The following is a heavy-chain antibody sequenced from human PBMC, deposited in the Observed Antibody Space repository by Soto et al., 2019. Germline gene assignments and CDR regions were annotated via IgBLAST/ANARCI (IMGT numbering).Heavy chain of an antibody. CDR3: ARGGSGSYPFDY. Sequence: GGSLRLSCAASGFTVSSTYMIWVRQAPGKGLEWVSLIYSGDDNTYYADSVKGRFTISRHNSKNTLYLQMNSLRAEDTAVYYCARGGSGSYPFDYWGQGTLVTVSS. CDR1: GFTVSSTY. D-gene: IGHD1-26*01. V-gene: IGHV3-53*04. CDR2: IYSGDDNT. J-gene: IGHJ4*02.